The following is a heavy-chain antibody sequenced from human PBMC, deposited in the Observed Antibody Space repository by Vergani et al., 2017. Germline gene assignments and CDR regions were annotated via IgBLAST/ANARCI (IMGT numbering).Heavy chain of an antibody. CDR1: GFSLNTLGVS. J-gene: IGHJ6*03. D-gene: IGHD5-12*01. CDR3: VYRKTVCGSTGFFYPFYYYYYMDV. V-gene: IGHV2-5*04. CDR2: IYWNDDQ. Sequence: QITLKESGPTLVKPTQTLTLTCTSSGFSLNTLGVSVAWIRQPPGKALDWLALIYWNDDQHYSPSLNNRVTITKDTSKNQVVLTMTNMDYVDTGTYYCVYRKTVCGSTGFFYPFYYYYYMDVWGKGTTVTVSS.